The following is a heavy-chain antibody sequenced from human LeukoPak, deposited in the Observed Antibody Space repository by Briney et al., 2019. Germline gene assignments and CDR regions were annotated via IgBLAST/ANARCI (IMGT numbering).Heavy chain of an antibody. J-gene: IGHJ4*02. CDR1: GGSFSGYY. V-gene: IGHV4-34*01. D-gene: IGHD2-15*01. CDR2: IYHSGST. CDR3: ARDRGRGYFDY. Sequence: SETLSLTCAVYGGSFSGYYWSWIRQPPGKGLEWIGSIYHSGSTYYNPSLKSRVTISVDTSKNQFSLKLSSVTAADTAVYYCARDRGRGYFDYWGQGTLVTVSS.